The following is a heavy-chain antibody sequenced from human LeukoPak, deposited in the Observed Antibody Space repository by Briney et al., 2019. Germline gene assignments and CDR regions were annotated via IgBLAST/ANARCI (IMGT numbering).Heavy chain of an antibody. J-gene: IGHJ4*02. V-gene: IGHV1-2*06. CDR1: GYTFTDYY. Sequence: ASVKVSCKASGYTFTDYYVHWVRQPPGQGLEWMGRNSLDSGGTKYAQKFQGRVTMTRDTSISTAYMELSGLKSDDTAVYYCAGDRLRDGFTEYYFDYWGQGTLVTVSS. D-gene: IGHD5-24*01. CDR2: NSLDSGGT. CDR3: AGDRLRDGFTEYYFDY.